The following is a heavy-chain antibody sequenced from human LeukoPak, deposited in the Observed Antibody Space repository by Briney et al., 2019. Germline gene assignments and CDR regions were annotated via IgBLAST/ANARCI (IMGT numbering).Heavy chain of an antibody. CDR2: IYTRGST. CDR1: GGSISNDY. D-gene: IGHD4-17*01. CDR3: ARHVDPPTITSPGDYLDP. V-gene: IGHV4-4*07. J-gene: IGHJ5*02. Sequence: SETLSLTCTVSGGSISNDYWSWIRQAAGRELEWIGRIYTRGSTNYNPSLKSRVTISVDTSNHQLSLKLTSVTAADTAVYYCARHVDPPTITSPGDYLDPWGRGTLVTVSS.